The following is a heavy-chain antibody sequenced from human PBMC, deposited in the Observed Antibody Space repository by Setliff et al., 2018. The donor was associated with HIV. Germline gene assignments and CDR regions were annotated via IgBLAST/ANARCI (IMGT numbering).Heavy chain of an antibody. V-gene: IGHV4-4*09. J-gene: IGHJ4*02. Sequence: SETLSLTCSVSGGSISGYYWTWIRQPPGKGLEWIGYIYSSGSTNYNPSLKSRVTISVDTSKNQFSLKLGSVTAADTAVYYCARVVDADYLDYWGQGTPVTVSS. D-gene: IGHD2-15*01. CDR2: IYSSGST. CDR1: GGSISGYY. CDR3: ARVVDADYLDY.